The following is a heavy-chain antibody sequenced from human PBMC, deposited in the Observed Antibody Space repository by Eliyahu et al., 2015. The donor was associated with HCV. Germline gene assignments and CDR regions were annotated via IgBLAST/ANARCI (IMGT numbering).Heavy chain of an antibody. V-gene: IGHV1-69*01. D-gene: IGHD7-27*01. CDR3: ASPPGDQGGFFLSYGMDV. J-gene: IGHJ6*02. Sequence: QVQLVQSGAEVKKPGSSVKVSCKASGGTFSSYAISWVRQAPGQGLEWMGGIIPIFGTANYAQKFQGRVTITADESTSTAYMELSSLRSEDTAVYYCASPPGDQGGFFLSYGMDVWGQGTTVTVSS. CDR2: IIPIFGTA. CDR1: GGTFSSYA.